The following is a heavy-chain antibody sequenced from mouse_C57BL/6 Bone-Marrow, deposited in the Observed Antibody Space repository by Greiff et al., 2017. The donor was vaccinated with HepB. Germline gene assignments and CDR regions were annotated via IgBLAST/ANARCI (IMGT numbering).Heavy chain of an antibody. V-gene: IGHV2-2*01. J-gene: IGHJ4*01. CDR2: IWSGGST. CDR3: ARRPAYYSNYDYAMDY. D-gene: IGHD2-5*01. CDR1: GFSLTSYG. Sequence: VKLMESGPGLVQPSQSLSITCTVSGFSLTSYGVHWVRQSPGKGLEWLGVIWSGGSTDYNAAFISRLSISKDNSKSQVFFKMNSLQADDTAIYYCARRPAYYSNYDYAMDYWGQGTSVTVSS.